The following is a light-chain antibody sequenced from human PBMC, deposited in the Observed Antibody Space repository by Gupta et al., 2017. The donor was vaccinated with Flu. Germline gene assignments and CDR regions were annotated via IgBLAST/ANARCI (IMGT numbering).Light chain of an antibody. Sequence: QSALTQPASEAGSPGQSITISCTGTSSDVGGHNYVCWYQHPPGKPPQLLIYEVTNRPAGVSSSFSASKSGNTASLTIFGLEEEDESNYYCNSYTSSNSWVFGGGTRVTVL. J-gene: IGLJ3*02. V-gene: IGLV2-14*01. CDR1: SSDVGGHNY. CDR2: EVT. CDR3: NSYTSSNSWV.